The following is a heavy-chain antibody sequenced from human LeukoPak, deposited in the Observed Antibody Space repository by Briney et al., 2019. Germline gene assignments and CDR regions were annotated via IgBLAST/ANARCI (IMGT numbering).Heavy chain of an antibody. CDR2: IIPIFGTA. V-gene: IGHV1-69*13. J-gene: IGHJ5*02. CDR3: ARDRAAAANWFDP. Sequence: ASVKVSCKASGGTFSSYAISWVRQAPGQGLEWMGGIIPIFGTANYAQKFQGGVTITADESTSTAYMELSSLRSEDTAVYYCARDRAAAANWFDPWGQGTLVTVSS. D-gene: IGHD6-13*01. CDR1: GGTFSSYA.